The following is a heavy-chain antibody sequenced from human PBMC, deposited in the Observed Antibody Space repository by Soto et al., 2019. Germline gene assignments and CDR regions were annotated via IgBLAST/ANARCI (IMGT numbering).Heavy chain of an antibody. CDR1: GYTFTSYA. D-gene: IGHD2-2*01. V-gene: IGHV1-3*01. Sequence: ASVKVSCKASGYTFTSYAMHWVRQAPGQRLEWMGWINAGNGNTKYSQEFQGRVTITRDTSASTAYMELSSLRSEDTAVYYCARDLWDIVVVPAATYYFDYWGQGTLVTVSS. CDR3: ARDLWDIVVVPAATYYFDY. CDR2: INAGNGNT. J-gene: IGHJ4*02.